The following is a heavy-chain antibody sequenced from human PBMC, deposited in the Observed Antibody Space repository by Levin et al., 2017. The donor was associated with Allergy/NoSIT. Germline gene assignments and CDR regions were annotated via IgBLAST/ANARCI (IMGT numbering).Heavy chain of an antibody. CDR1: GYSVIAYW. CDR2: VYLGDSDA. D-gene: IGHD3-9*01. V-gene: IGHV5-51*01. Sequence: KSGESLKISCRGPGYSVIAYWIAWVRQMPGEGLEYMGIVYLGDSDARYSPSFQGQVTISADKSISTAYLQWSSLKASDTAVYYCARLVGYYNILTNDYSMYHMDVWGKGTTVTVSS. CDR3: ARLVGYYNILTNDYSMYHMDV. J-gene: IGHJ6*04.